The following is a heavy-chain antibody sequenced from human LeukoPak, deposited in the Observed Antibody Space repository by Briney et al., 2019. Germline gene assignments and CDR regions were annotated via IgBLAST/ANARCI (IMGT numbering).Heavy chain of an antibody. CDR3: ALTYYDFWSALGPFDY. CDR1: GYSFTSYW. V-gene: IGHV5-51*01. CDR2: IYPGDSDT. D-gene: IGHD3-3*01. Sequence: GESLKISCKASGYSFTSYWIGWVRQMPGKGLEWMGIIYPGDSDTRYSPSFQGQVTISADKSISTAYLQWSSLKASDTAMYYCALTYYDFWSALGPFDYWGQGTLVTVSS. J-gene: IGHJ4*02.